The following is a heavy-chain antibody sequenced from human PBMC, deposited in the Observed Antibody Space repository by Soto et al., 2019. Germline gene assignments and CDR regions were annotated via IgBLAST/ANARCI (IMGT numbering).Heavy chain of an antibody. V-gene: IGHV1-69*06. CDR2: IIPLFDAV. CDR3: ARDDALRETSGYFYLDY. D-gene: IGHD3-22*01. J-gene: IGHJ4*02. Sequence: QVQLVQSGAEVKKPGSSVRVSCKTSEVTFNNYAISWVRQAPGQGLEWMGGIIPLFDAVKYAQKFQGRVTITADKSTSTAYMELHTLTSEDTAVYYCARDDALRETSGYFYLDYWGQGTPVTVTS. CDR1: EVTFNNYA.